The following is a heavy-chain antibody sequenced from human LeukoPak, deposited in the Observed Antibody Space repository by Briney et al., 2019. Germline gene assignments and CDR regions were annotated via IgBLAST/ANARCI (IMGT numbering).Heavy chain of an antibody. Sequence: PSETLSLTCTVSGGSISSYYWSWTRQPPGKGLEWIGYIYYSGSTNYNPSLKSRVTISVDTSKNQFSLKLSSVTAADTAVYYCAGDRRDGYTYRGYFDYWGQGTLVTVSS. CDR1: GGSISSYY. J-gene: IGHJ4*02. D-gene: IGHD5-24*01. CDR2: IYYSGST. CDR3: AGDRRDGYTYRGYFDY. V-gene: IGHV4-59*01.